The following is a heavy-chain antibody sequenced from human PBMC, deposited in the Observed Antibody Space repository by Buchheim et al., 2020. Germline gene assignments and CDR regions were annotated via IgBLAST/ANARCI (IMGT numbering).Heavy chain of an antibody. CDR2: LSRTGSST. Sequence: EVQLLESGGNLVQPGGSLRLSCAASEFTFNSYAMSWVRQAPGKGLEWVSSLSRTGSSTYYAVSVKGRFTFSRDNSKNTMYLPMNSLRAEDTAVYYCVRQCCFNGVCYPFSDYWGQGTL. CDR3: VRQCCFNGVCYPFSDY. D-gene: IGHD2-8*01. J-gene: IGHJ4*02. V-gene: IGHV3-23*01. CDR1: EFTFNSYA.